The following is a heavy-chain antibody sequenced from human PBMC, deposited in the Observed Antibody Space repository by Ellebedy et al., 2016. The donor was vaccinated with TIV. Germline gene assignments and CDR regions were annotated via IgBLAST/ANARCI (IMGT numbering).Heavy chain of an antibody. Sequence: PSETLSLTCTVSGGSVSSGSYFWSWIRQPPGRGLEWIGYIHHTGSTNYSPSLKSRVTISIDTSKNDFSLKVSSVTAADTAVYYCAREDYDILTGYSSGMDVWGQGTTVTASS. D-gene: IGHD3-9*01. V-gene: IGHV4-61*03. J-gene: IGHJ6*02. CDR1: GGSVSSGSYF. CDR2: IHHTGST. CDR3: AREDYDILTGYSSGMDV.